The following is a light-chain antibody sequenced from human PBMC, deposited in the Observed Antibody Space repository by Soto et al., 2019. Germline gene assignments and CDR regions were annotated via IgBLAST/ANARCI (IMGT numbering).Light chain of an antibody. J-gene: IGKJ4*01. Sequence: EIVLTQSPGTLSLSPGERATLSCRASQSFTSRSLAWYQQKPGQAPRLLINDASNRATGIPARFSGSGSGTDFSLTISSLEPEDSGVYYCQQRTNWPPLTFGGGTKVEIK. CDR2: DAS. V-gene: IGKV3-11*01. CDR1: QSFTSRS. CDR3: QQRTNWPPLT.